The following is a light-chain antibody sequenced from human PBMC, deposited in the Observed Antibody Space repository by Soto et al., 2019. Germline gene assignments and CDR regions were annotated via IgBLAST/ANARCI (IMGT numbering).Light chain of an antibody. CDR3: QQYNKWPAEIT. Sequence: ETVMTQSPATLSVSPGERATLSCRASQSVRTKLAWYQQKPGQAPRLLIYGASSRATGIPARFSGSGSGTEFTLTISSLQSEDSGVYYCQQYNKWPAEITFGQGTRLDIK. J-gene: IGKJ5*01. V-gene: IGKV3D-15*01. CDR2: GAS. CDR1: QSVRTK.